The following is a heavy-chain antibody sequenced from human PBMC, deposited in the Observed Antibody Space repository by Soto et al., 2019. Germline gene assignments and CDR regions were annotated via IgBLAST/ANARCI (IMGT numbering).Heavy chain of an antibody. V-gene: IGHV4-59*08. J-gene: IGHJ3*02. CDR2: IYYSGST. D-gene: IGHD5-12*01. Sequence: SETLSLTCAVYGGSFSGYYWSWIRQPPGKGLEWIGYIYYSGSTNYNPSLKSRVTISVDTSKNQFSLKLSSVTAADTAVYYCASWDVYREYTAIDIWGQGTMGTVS. CDR1: GGSFSGYY. CDR3: ASWDVYREYTAIDI.